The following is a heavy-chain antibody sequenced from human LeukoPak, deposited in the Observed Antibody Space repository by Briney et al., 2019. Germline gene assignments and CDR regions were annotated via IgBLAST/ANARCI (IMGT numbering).Heavy chain of an antibody. D-gene: IGHD6-13*01. CDR3: ARVDRIAADATFDY. CDR2: INGGGST. J-gene: IGHJ4*02. V-gene: IGHV3-66*01. CDR1: GFTVSSNY. Sequence: GGSLRLSCAASGFTVSSNYMGWVRQAPGKGLEWVPVINGGGSTDYADSVKGRFTISRDNSKNTLNLQMNSLRAEDRAVYYCARVDRIAADATFDYWGQGTLVNVAP.